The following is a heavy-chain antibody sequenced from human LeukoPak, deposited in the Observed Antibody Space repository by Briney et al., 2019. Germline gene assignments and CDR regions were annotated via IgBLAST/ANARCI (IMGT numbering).Heavy chain of an antibody. Sequence: PGGSLRLSCAASGFTFSSYAMSWVRQAPGKGLEWVSAISGSGGSTYYADSVRGRFTISRDNSKNTLYLQMNSLRAEDTAVYYCAKDVYYYDSSGYLFDYWGQGTLVTVSS. D-gene: IGHD3-22*01. CDR2: ISGSGGST. CDR3: AKDVYYYDSSGYLFDY. V-gene: IGHV3-23*01. J-gene: IGHJ4*02. CDR1: GFTFSSYA.